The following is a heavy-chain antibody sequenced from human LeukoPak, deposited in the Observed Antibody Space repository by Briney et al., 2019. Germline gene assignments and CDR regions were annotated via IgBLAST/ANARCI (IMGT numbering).Heavy chain of an antibody. J-gene: IGHJ4*02. CDR2: ISWNSGSI. V-gene: IGHV3-9*01. D-gene: IGHD2-2*01. Sequence: GGSLRLSCAASGFTFDDYAMHWVRQVPGKGLEWVSGISWNSGSIGYADSVKGRFTISRDNAKNSLYLQMNSLRAEDTALYYCAKDIAAASTAFDYWGQGTLVTVSS. CDR1: GFTFDDYA. CDR3: AKDIAAASTAFDY.